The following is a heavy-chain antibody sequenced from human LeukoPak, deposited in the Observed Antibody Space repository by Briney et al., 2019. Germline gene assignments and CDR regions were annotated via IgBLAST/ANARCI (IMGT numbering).Heavy chain of an antibody. CDR1: GFTFSSYG. Sequence: GGSLRLSCAVSGFTFSSYGMHWVRQAPGKGLEWVAFIRYDGSNKYYADSVKGRFTISRDNSKNTLYLQMNSLRAEDTAVYYCTRGPNCNTTSCFVLGCFDPWGQGTLVTVSS. D-gene: IGHD2-2*01. V-gene: IGHV3-30*02. CDR3: TRGPNCNTTSCFVLGCFDP. CDR2: IRYDGSNK. J-gene: IGHJ5*02.